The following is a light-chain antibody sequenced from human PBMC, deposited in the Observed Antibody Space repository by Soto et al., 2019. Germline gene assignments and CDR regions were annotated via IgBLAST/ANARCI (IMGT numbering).Light chain of an antibody. CDR3: QQYDTSPRT. CDR2: ATS. J-gene: IGKJ1*01. Sequence: EIVLTQSPGTLSLSPGERATFSCRASQSIDSAYLAWYQQKPGQAPRLLIYATSSRATGIPDRFSGSGSGTEFTLTISRLEPEDFAVYFCQQYDTSPRTFGQGTKVVIK. V-gene: IGKV3-20*01. CDR1: QSIDSAY.